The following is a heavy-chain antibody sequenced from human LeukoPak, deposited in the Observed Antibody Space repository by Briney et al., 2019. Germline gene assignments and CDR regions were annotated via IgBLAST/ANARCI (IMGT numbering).Heavy chain of an antibody. D-gene: IGHD3-9*01. CDR3: TRDLMDYDVSTGLNHYYMDV. CDR1: GFTFSSYW. V-gene: IGHV3-74*01. CDR2: INGDGRNI. J-gene: IGHJ6*02. Sequence: GGSLRLSCVASGFTFSSYWMQWVRQDPRKGLVWVSRINGDGRNINYADSVRGRFTISRDNAKNTLYLQMNTLRVEDTAVYYCTRDLMDYDVSTGLNHYYMDVWGQGTTVTVSS.